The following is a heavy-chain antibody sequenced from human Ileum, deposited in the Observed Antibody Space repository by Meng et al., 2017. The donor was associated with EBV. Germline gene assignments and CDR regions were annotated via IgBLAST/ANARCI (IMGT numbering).Heavy chain of an antibody. Sequence: LEESGPGLLKPSPPLSLTCAVSGAPIRSTNWWSWVRQPPGKGLEWIGDIYHSGSTNYNPSLKSRVTISIDASKNQFSLKVTSVTAADTAMYYCANRRPASGPLGDYWGQGTLVTVSS. CDR3: ANRRPASGPLGDY. CDR2: IYHSGST. J-gene: IGHJ4*02. D-gene: IGHD2-2*01. CDR1: GAPIRSTNW. V-gene: IGHV4-4*02.